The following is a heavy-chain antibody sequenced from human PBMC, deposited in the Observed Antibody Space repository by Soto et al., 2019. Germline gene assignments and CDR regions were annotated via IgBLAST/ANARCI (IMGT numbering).Heavy chain of an antibody. D-gene: IGHD2-2*01. CDR1: GFTFSSYA. V-gene: IGHV3-23*01. J-gene: IGHJ4*02. Sequence: PGGSLRLSCAASGFTFSSYAMSWVRQAPGKGLEWVSAISGSGGSTYYADSVKGRFTISRDKSKNTLYLQMNSLRAEDTAVYYCAKDQQVVVPAATLIAVAGNFDYWGQGTLVTVSS. CDR2: ISGSGGST. CDR3: AKDQQVVVPAATLIAVAGNFDY.